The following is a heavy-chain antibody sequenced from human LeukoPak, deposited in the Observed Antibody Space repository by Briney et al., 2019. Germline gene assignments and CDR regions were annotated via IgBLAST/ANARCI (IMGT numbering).Heavy chain of an antibody. Sequence: GGSLRLSCAASGFTFSTYAMSWVRQAPGKGLEWVSAISGSGGSTYYADSVKGRFTISRDNSKNTLYLQMNSLRAEDTAVYYCARVRYDILTGAFDIWGQGTMVTVSS. V-gene: IGHV3-23*01. J-gene: IGHJ3*02. CDR2: ISGSGGST. CDR1: GFTFSTYA. D-gene: IGHD3-9*01. CDR3: ARVRYDILTGAFDI.